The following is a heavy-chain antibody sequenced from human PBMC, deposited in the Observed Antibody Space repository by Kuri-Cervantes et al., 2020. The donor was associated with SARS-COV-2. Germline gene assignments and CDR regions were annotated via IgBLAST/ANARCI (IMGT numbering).Heavy chain of an antibody. V-gene: IGHV4-59*11. CDR2: IYYGGST. CDR3: ASQVTIFGVEYDAFDI. D-gene: IGHD3-3*01. J-gene: IGHJ3*02. CDR1: GGSLSRHY. Sequence: ESLKISCTVSGGSLSRHYWSWIRQPPGKGLEWIGYIYYGGSTNYNPSLKNRVTISIDTSKNQFSLMLSSMTAADTAVYYCASQVTIFGVEYDAFDIWGQGTTVTVSS.